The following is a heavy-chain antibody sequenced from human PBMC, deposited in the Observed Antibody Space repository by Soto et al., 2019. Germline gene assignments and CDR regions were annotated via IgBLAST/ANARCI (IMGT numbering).Heavy chain of an antibody. Sequence: SETLSLTCAVSGGSFSAYHWTWIRQTPGKGLEWIGEISHSGSTNYKPSLKSRVTISADPSKKQFSLNLTSMTAADSGVYYCARDSGYGSGASVNHYLDYWGHGTLVTVSS. CDR2: ISHSGST. V-gene: IGHV4-34*01. D-gene: IGHD3-10*01. CDR3: ARDSGYGSGASVNHYLDY. CDR1: GGSFSAYH. J-gene: IGHJ4*01.